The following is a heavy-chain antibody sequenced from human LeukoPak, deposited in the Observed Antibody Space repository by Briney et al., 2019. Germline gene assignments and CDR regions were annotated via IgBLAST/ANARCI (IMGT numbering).Heavy chain of an antibody. Sequence: ASVKVSCKASGYTFTGYYMHWVRQAPGPGLEWMGWINPNSGGTNYAQKFQVRVTMTRETSISTAYMELSRLRSDDTAVYYCATALIVGATIPFDYWGQGTLVTVSS. CDR3: ATALIVGATIPFDY. D-gene: IGHD1-26*01. CDR1: GYTFTGYY. CDR2: INPNSGGT. J-gene: IGHJ4*02. V-gene: IGHV1-2*02.